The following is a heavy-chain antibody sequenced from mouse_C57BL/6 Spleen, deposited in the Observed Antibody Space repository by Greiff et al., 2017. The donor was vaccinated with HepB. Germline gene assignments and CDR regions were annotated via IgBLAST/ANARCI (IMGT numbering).Heavy chain of an antibody. CDR1: GYTFTDYE. D-gene: IGHD4-1*01. J-gene: IGHJ2*01. V-gene: IGHV1-15*01. CDR2: IDPETGGT. CDR3: TKILTGDFDY. Sequence: VQLQQSGAELVRPGASVTLSCKASGYTFTDYEMHWVKQTPVHGLEWIGAIDPETGGTAYNQKFKGKAILTADKSSSTAYMELRSLTSEGSAVYYCTKILTGDFDYWGQGTTLTVSS.